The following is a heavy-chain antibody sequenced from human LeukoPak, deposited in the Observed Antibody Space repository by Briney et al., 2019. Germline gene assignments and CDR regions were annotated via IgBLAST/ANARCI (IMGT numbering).Heavy chain of an antibody. CDR2: IYYSGST. CDR1: GGSISSSSYY. CDR3: ARGGSGITMIAFDY. Sequence: SETLSLTCTVSGGSISSSSYYWGWIRQPPGKGLEWIGSIYYSGSTYYNPSLKSRVTISVDTSKNQFSLKLSSVTAADTAVYYCARGGSGITMIAFDYWGQGTLVTVSS. J-gene: IGHJ4*02. D-gene: IGHD3-22*01. V-gene: IGHV4-39*07.